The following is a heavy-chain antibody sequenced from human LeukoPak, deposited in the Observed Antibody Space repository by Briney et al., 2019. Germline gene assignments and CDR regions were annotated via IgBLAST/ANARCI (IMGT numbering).Heavy chain of an antibody. CDR3: ARDYY. CDR2: IKQDGSEK. CDR1: GFTFSSYA. V-gene: IGHV3-7*01. Sequence: GGSLRLSCAASGFTFSSYAMSWVRQAPGKGLEWVANIKQDGSEKYYVDSVKGRFTISRDNAKNSLYLQMNSLRAEDTAVYYCARDYYWGQGTLVTVSS. J-gene: IGHJ4*02.